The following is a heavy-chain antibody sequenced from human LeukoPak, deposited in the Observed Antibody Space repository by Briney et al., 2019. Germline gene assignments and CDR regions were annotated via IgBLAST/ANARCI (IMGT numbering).Heavy chain of an antibody. CDR1: GGSINSSTYY. J-gene: IGHJ6*03. Sequence: SDTLSLTCTVSGGSINSSTYYWGWIRQPPGRGLEWIANIYYSGRINNNTSLKSRLTISVHTSKNQFSLTLSSVTAADTAVYYCARARYGSGSYYIGYYSYIDVWGKGTTVTISS. CDR2: IYYSGRI. D-gene: IGHD3-10*01. V-gene: IGHV4-39*07. CDR3: ARARYGSGSYYIGYYSYIDV.